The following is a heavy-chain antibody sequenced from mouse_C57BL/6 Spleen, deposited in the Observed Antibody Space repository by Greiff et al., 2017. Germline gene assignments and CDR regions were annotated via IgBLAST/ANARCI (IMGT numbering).Heavy chain of an antibody. CDR2: IYPGDGDT. CDR1: GYAFSSSW. D-gene: IGHD2-1*01. CDR3: ARNYGNGGYYFDY. Sequence: VKLVESGPELVKPGASVKISCKASGYAFSSSWMNWVKQRPGKGLEWIGRIYPGDGDTNYNGKFKGKATLTADKSSSTAYMQLSSLTSEDSAVYFCARNYGNGGYYFDYWGQGTTLTVSS. J-gene: IGHJ2*01. V-gene: IGHV1-82*01.